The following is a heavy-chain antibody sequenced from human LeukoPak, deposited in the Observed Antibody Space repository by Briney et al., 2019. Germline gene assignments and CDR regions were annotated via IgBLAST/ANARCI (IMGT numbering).Heavy chain of an antibody. J-gene: IGHJ4*02. CDR2: IYHSGST. D-gene: IGHD6-13*01. CDR1: GGSISSGGYH. V-gene: IGHV4-30-2*01. CDR3: ARLNSSSWYFDY. Sequence: SQTLSLTCTVSGGSISSGGYHWSWIRQPPGKGLEGIGYIYHSGSTYYNPSLKSRVTISVDRSKNQFSLKLSSVTAADTAVYYCARLNSSSWYFDYWGQGTLVTVSS.